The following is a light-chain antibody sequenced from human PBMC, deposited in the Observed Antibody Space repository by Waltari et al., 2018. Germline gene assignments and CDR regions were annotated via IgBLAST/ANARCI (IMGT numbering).Light chain of an antibody. J-gene: IGLJ2*01. CDR3: SSYTTTRTRL. Sequence: QSALTQPASVAGSPGQSVTISCIGPSSDLGAYHYVPWYQHYPGKAPKLLIYDVSNRPSGVSSRFSGSKSGNTASLTISGLQADDESDYYCSSYTTTRTRLFGGGTKLTVL. CDR1: SSDLGAYHY. CDR2: DVS. V-gene: IGLV2-14*03.